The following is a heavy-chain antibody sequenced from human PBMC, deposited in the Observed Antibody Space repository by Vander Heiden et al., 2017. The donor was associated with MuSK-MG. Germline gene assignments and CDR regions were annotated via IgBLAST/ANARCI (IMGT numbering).Heavy chain of an antibody. CDR3: ASNWTGLEY. CDR1: GFTFSSYW. V-gene: IGHV3-7*01. D-gene: IGHD3-3*01. J-gene: IGHJ4*01. CDR2: IKKEGTEK. Sequence: EVQLVESGGGLVQPGGSLRLSCAGSGFTFSSYWMTWVRQAPGKGLEWVANIKKEGTEKNYVDSVKGRFTISRDKAKNSMYMKMKRLTAEDTAVDDCASNWTGLEYWGHGAMVTVYS.